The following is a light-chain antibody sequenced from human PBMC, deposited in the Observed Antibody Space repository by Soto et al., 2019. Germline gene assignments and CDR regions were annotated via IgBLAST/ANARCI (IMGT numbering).Light chain of an antibody. Sequence: IQISQSPATLSASVGDRVTITCRASQSISSWLAWYQQKPGKAPKLLIYDASSLQSGVPSRFSGIESGTEFTLSISSLQPDDFATYYCQQYSNYPITFGQVTRLAV. V-gene: IGKV1-5*01. CDR1: QSISSW. CDR3: QQYSNYPIT. J-gene: IGKJ5*01. CDR2: DAS.